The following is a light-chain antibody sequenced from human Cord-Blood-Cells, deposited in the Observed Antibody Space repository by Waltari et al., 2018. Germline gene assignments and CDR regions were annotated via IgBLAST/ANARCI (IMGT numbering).Light chain of an antibody. J-gene: IGLJ3*02. V-gene: IGLV1-44*01. Sequence: QSVLTQPPSASGTPGQRVTISCSGSSSNIGSNTVNWYKQLPGTAPKLIIYSKNQRPSGVPDRFSGSKSGTSASLAISGLQSEDEADYYCAAWDDSLNGWVFGGGTKLTVL. CDR2: SKN. CDR3: AAWDDSLNGWV. CDR1: SSNIGSNT.